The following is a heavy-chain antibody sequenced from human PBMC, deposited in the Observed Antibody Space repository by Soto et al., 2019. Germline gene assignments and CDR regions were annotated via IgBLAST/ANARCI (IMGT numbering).Heavy chain of an antibody. Sequence: GGSLRLPGAACGITFGGDWMSWGRKAPGKGLAGGANIKQEGSEKYYVDSAKGRLTIPRDNAKTSLYLQMKSLRAQAPAVYTLARDPAGIYYDSSGYSPGDAFDIWGQGTMVTVSS. CDR2: IKQEGSEK. V-gene: IGHV3-7*01. CDR1: GITFGGDW. D-gene: IGHD3-22*01. J-gene: IGHJ3*02. CDR3: ARDPAGIYYDSSGYSPGDAFDI.